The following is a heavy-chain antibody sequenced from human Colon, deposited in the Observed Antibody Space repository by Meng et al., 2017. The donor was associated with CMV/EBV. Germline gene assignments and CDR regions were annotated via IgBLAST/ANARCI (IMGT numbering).Heavy chain of an antibody. CDR3: ARRGAWGDYYGLDV. CDR2: IHYSGRN. J-gene: IGHJ6*02. V-gene: IGHV4-31*03. Sequence: SETLSLTCTVSGVSISTGGYYWNWIRRHPGKGPEWIGYIHYSGRNDYNPSLKSRVTISPDYSKNQVSLKLTSVTAADTAVYFCARRGAWGDYYGLDVWGPGTTLTVSS. D-gene: IGHD7-27*01. CDR1: GVSISTGGYY.